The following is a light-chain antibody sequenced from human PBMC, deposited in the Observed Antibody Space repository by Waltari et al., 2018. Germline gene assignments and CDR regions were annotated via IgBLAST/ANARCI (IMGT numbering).Light chain of an antibody. CDR3: AAWDDSLNGRWV. CDR1: YSNIGNNV. J-gene: IGLJ3*02. CDR2: RND. V-gene: IGLV1-44*01. Sequence: QSVLTQPPSASASPGQRVTISCSGSYSNIGNNVVNWYKQLPGTAPKLLIYRNDQLPSGVPDRISGSKSGSSASLAISGLQTEDEADYYCAAWDDSLNGRWVFGGGARLTVL.